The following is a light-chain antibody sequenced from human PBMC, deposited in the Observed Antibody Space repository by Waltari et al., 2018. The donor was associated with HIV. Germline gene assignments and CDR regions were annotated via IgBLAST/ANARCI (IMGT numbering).Light chain of an antibody. Sequence: QSALTQPPSASGSPGQSVTISCTGTSSDVGGYNYVSWYQQHPGKAPKLMIYEVSKRPSGVPDRFSGSTSGNTSSLTVSGLQAEDEADYYCSSCAGSNNGVFGGGTKLTVL. CDR1: SSDVGGYNY. V-gene: IGLV2-8*01. CDR3: SSCAGSNNGV. J-gene: IGLJ3*02. CDR2: EVS.